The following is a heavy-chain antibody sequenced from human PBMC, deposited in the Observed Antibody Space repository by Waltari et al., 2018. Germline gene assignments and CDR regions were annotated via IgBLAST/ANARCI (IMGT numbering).Heavy chain of an antibody. CDR3: ARGYRYASSERFYLDY. J-gene: IGHJ4*02. Sequence: QVQLAQSGAEVKSPGSSVTISCKASGLSIRGYTSSWVRQATGQGLEWMGGFIPLSGSQIYTQKFQGRLTITADGSTRTTVMELRNLRYEDTAVYFCARGYRYASSERFYLDYWGQGTPVIVSS. CDR1: GLSIRGYT. CDR2: FIPLSGSQ. D-gene: IGHD3-16*02. V-gene: IGHV1-69*12.